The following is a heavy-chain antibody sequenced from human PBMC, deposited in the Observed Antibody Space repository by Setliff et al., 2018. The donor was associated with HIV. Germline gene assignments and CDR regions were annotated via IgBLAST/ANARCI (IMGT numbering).Heavy chain of an antibody. V-gene: IGHV1-3*01. J-gene: IGHJ6*03. D-gene: IGHD3-3*01. CDR2: INAGNGNT. CDR3: ARWHSYYDFWSGYYRYYMDV. CDR1: GYTLTRNP. Sequence: WASVKVSCKASGYTLTRNPIHWVRQAPGQRLEWMGWINAGNGNTKYSQKFQGRVTITADKSTSTAYMELSSLRSDDTAVYYCARWHSYYDFWSGYYRYYMDVWGKGTTVTVSS.